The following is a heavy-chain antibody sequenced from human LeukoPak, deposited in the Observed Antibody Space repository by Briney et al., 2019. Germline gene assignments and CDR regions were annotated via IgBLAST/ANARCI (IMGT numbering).Heavy chain of an antibody. D-gene: IGHD6-6*01. CDR1: GFTFSSYS. J-gene: IGHJ4*02. V-gene: IGHV3-20*04. CDR3: ARVVGYSSSSSDY. Sequence: GGSLRLSCAASGFTFSSYSMNWVRQAPGKGLEWVSGINWNGGSTGYADSVKGRFTISRDNAKNSLYLQMDSLRAEDTALYYCARVVGYSSSSSDYWGQGTLVTVSS. CDR2: INWNGGST.